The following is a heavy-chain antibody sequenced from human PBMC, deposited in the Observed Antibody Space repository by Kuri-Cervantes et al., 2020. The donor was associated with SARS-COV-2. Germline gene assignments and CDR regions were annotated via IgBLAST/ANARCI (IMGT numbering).Heavy chain of an antibody. CDR3: ARDSRSTYQVLLDHYYYSYMDV. CDR1: GGSFSSYY. D-gene: IGHD3-3*01. Sequence: SQTLSLTCAVYGGSFSSYYWSWIRQPAGKGLEWIGRIYTSGSTNYNPSLKSRVTMSLDMSRSQFSLRLTSVTAADTAVYYCARDSRSTYQVLLDHYYYSYMDVWDKGTTVTVSS. CDR2: IYTSGST. J-gene: IGHJ6*03. V-gene: IGHV4-4*07.